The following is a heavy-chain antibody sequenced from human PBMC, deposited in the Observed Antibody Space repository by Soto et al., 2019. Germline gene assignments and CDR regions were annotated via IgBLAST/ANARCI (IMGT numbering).Heavy chain of an antibody. V-gene: IGHV4-34*01. J-gene: IGHJ5*02. D-gene: IGHD3-3*01. Sequence: SETLSLTCAVYGGSFSGYYWSWIRQPPGKGLEWIGVINHSGSTNYNPSLKSRVTISVDTSKNQFSLKLSSVTAADTAVYYCARGVNFWSGYKGWFDPWGQGTLVTVSS. CDR3: ARGVNFWSGYKGWFDP. CDR1: GGSFSGYY. CDR2: INHSGST.